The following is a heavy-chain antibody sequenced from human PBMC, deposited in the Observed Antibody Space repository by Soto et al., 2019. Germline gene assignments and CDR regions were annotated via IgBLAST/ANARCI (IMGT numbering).Heavy chain of an antibody. Sequence: ASVKVSCKASGYTFTSYGISWVRQAPGQGLEWMGWISAYNGNTNYAQKLQGRVTMTTDTSTSTAYMELRSLRSDDTAVYYCARDPYSTPSCSNYAGGWFDPWGQGTLVTVSS. CDR1: GYTFTSYG. CDR2: ISAYNGNT. D-gene: IGHD4-4*01. CDR3: ARDPYSTPSCSNYAGGWFDP. V-gene: IGHV1-18*01. J-gene: IGHJ5*02.